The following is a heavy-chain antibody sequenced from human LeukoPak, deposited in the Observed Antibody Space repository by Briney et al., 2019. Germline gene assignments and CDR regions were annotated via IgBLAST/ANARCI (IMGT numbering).Heavy chain of an antibody. V-gene: IGHV4-39*07. Sequence: SETLSLTCTVSGGSISSSSYYWGWIRQPPGKGLEWIGSIYYSGSTYYNPSLKSRVTISVDTSKNQFSLKLSSVTAADTAVYYCARHSPDLIAEVPPFDPWGQGTLVTVSS. CDR3: ARHSPDLIAEVPPFDP. CDR2: IYYSGST. D-gene: IGHD6-13*01. J-gene: IGHJ5*02. CDR1: GGSISSSSYY.